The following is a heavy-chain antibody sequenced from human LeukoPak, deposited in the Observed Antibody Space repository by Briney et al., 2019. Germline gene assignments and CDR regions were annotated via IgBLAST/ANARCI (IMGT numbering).Heavy chain of an antibody. CDR1: GFTFSSYG. V-gene: IGHV3-23*01. Sequence: GGSLRLSCAASGFTFSSYGMSWVRQAPGKGLEWVSTISSSGDNTYYADSVKGRFTISRDNSKNTLYLQMNSLRAEDTAVYYCARDPDNEVAGPRSGWFDPWGQGTLVTVSS. CDR2: ISSSGDNT. J-gene: IGHJ5*02. D-gene: IGHD6-19*01. CDR3: ARDPDNEVAGPRSGWFDP.